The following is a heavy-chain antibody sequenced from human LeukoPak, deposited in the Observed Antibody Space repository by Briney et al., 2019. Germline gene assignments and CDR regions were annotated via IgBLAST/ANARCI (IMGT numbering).Heavy chain of an antibody. Sequence: GGSLRLSCAASGLTLSTYGMNWFPRAPAKGLDWVEVLSYDGSNKYYADSVKGRFTISRDNSKNTLYLQMNSLRAEDTAVYYCAKDVSALSHYYGMDVWGQGTLVTVSS. CDR2: LSYDGSNK. CDR3: AKDVSALSHYYGMDV. D-gene: IGHD2/OR15-2a*01. V-gene: IGHV3-30*18. J-gene: IGHJ6*02. CDR1: GLTLSTYG.